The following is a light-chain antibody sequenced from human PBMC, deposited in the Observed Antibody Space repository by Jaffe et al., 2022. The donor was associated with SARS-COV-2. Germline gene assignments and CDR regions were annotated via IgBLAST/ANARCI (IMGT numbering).Light chain of an antibody. V-gene: IGLV8-61*01. Sequence: QTVVTQEPSLSVSPGGTVTLTCGLSSGSVAHNYYPSWYQQTPGQAPRTLIYSTNTRSSGVPDRFSGSILGNKAALTITGAQADDESDYYCVLYMGSGTWMFGGGTKLTVL. CDR1: SGSVAHNYY. CDR3: VLYMGSGTWM. J-gene: IGLJ3*02. CDR2: STN.